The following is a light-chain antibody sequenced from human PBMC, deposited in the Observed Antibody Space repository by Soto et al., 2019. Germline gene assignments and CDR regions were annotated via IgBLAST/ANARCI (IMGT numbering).Light chain of an antibody. CDR1: QRVSNSL. V-gene: IGKV3-20*01. CDR3: QTYGDSLFT. J-gene: IGKJ3*01. Sequence: ELVLTQSPGTLSLSPGERATLSCRASQRVSNSLVARYQQKPGQAPRPLMSAASSRATGIPDRFSGSWSGTDFTLTISSLEPEDFAVYYCQTYGDSLFTFGPGTKVETK. CDR2: AAS.